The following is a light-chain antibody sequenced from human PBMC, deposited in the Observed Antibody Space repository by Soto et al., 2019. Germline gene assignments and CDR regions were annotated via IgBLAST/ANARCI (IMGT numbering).Light chain of an antibody. V-gene: IGLV2-8*01. CDR1: SSDVGAYNY. Sequence: QSVLTQPPSASVSPGQSVTISCTGTSSDVGAYNYVSWYQQHPGKAPKVMIYEVSKRPSGVPDRFSGSKSGNTASLTVSGLQAEDEAEYYCSSYAGTNRVFGTGTKVTVL. CDR3: SSYAGTNRV. J-gene: IGLJ1*01. CDR2: EVS.